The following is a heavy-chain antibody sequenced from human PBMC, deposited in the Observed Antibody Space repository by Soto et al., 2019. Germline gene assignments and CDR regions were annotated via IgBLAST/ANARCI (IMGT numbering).Heavy chain of an antibody. CDR1: GFTFDDYA. J-gene: IGHJ3*02. CDR2: ISWNSGSI. Sequence: GGSLRLSCAASGFTFDDYAMHWVRQAPGKGLEWVSGISWNSGSIGYADSVKGRFTISRDNAKNSLYLQMNSLRAEDTALYYCAVSFNVDGLNHAFDIWGQGTMVTVSS. V-gene: IGHV3-9*01. CDR3: AVSFNVDGLNHAFDI. D-gene: IGHD5-12*01.